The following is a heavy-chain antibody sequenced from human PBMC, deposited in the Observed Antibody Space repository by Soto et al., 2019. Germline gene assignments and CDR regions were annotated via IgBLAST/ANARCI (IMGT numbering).Heavy chain of an antibody. CDR2: IYHSGST. D-gene: IGHD2-2*01. J-gene: IGHJ6*02. CDR1: GGSISSSDW. V-gene: IGHV4-4*02. Sequence: SETLSLTCAVSGGSISSSDWWSWVRQSPGKGLEWIGEIYHSGSTNYNPSLKSRVTISVDKSKNQFSLKLRSATAADTAVYFCARGKDIVVVPADGTYGLDVWGQGTTVTVSS. CDR3: ARGKDIVVVPADGTYGLDV.